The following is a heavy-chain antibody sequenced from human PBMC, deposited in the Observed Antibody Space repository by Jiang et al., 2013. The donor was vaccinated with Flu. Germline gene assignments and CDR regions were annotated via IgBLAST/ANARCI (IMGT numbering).Heavy chain of an antibody. CDR3: SWPNMIDHEGYYGLDV. Sequence: VQLVESGTEVKKPGSSVKVSCKASGGSFSSYRISWVRQGPGQGLEWMGNIKPIFGTTNYAEKFQGRVTITADESTSTAYMELSSLRSDDTAVYYCSWPNMIDHEGYYGLDVWGQGTTVTVSS. CDR2: IKPIFGTT. V-gene: IGHV1-69*18. CDR1: GGSFSSYR. J-gene: IGHJ6*01. D-gene: IGHD3-22*01.